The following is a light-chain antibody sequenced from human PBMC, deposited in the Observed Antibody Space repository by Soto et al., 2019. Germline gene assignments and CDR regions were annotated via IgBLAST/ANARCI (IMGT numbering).Light chain of an antibody. CDR3: QQYNNWPPTWT. Sequence: EIVMTQSPATLSVSPGQRDTLTCRASQTIGSNLAWYQQKPGQPPRLLMYDASTRATDIPARFTGSGSGTEFTLTISSLQSDDFAVYYCQQYNNWPPTWTFGQGTKVDI. J-gene: IGKJ1*01. CDR2: DAS. V-gene: IGKV3-15*01. CDR1: QTIGSN.